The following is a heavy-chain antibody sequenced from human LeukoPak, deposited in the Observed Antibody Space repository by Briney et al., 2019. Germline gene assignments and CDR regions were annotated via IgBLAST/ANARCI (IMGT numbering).Heavy chain of an antibody. CDR2: IYTSGST. CDR3: ARVSRDGYNWNIDY. J-gene: IGHJ4*02. Sequence: PSETLSLTCTVSGGSISSYYWSWIRQPAGKGLEWIGRIYTSGSTNYNPSLKSRVTISVDTSKNQFSLKLSSVTAADTAVYYCARVSRDGYNWNIDYWGQGTLVTVSS. CDR1: GGSISSYY. D-gene: IGHD5-24*01. V-gene: IGHV4-4*07.